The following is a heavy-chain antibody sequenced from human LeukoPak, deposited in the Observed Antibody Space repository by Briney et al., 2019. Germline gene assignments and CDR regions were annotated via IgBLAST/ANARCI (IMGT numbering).Heavy chain of an antibody. V-gene: IGHV3-30*18. CDR2: ISYDGSNK. CDR1: GFTFSSYG. J-gene: IGHJ1*01. D-gene: IGHD6-13*01. CDR3: AKDTAAAGIGYFQH. Sequence: PGGSLRLSCAASGFTFSSYGMHWVHQAPGKGLEWVAVISYDGSNKYYADSVKGRFTISRDNSKNTLYLQMNSLRAEDTAVYYCAKDTAAAGIGYFQHWGQGTLVTVSS.